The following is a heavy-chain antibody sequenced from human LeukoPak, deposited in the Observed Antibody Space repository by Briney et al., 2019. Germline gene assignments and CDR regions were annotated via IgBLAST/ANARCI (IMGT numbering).Heavy chain of an antibody. Sequence: ASVKVSCKASGGTFSKYAISWVRQAPGQGLEWMGWISAYNGNTNYAQKLQGRVTMTTDTSTSTAYMELRSLRSDDTAVYYCARDYYDSSGYYYFDYWGQGTLVTVSS. V-gene: IGHV1-18*04. J-gene: IGHJ4*02. D-gene: IGHD3-22*01. CDR2: ISAYNGNT. CDR1: GGTFSKYA. CDR3: ARDYYDSSGYYYFDY.